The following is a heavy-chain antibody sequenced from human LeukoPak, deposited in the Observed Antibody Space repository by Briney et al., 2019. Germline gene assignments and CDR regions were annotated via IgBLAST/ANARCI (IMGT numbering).Heavy chain of an antibody. D-gene: IGHD3-22*01. J-gene: IGHJ4*02. Sequence: ASVKVSCKTSGYTFTGHYIHWVRQAPGQGLELMGWINANNGATHCAQKFQDRVTMTRDTSISTVYMELGRLTSDDTAVYYCARDQNYYDTNTYYGIDCWGQGTLVTVSS. CDR2: INANNGAT. CDR1: GYTFTGHY. CDR3: ARDQNYYDTNTYYGIDC. V-gene: IGHV1-2*02.